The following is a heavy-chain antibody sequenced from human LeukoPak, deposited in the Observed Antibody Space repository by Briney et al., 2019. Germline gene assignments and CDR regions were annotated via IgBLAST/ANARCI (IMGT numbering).Heavy chain of an antibody. V-gene: IGHV4-59*12. Sequence: SETLSLTCTVSGGSISSYYWSWIRQPPGKGLEWIGYIYYSGSTYYNPSLKSRVTISVDTSKNQFSLKLSSVTAADTAVYYCARQTYYYDSWGQGTLVTVSS. D-gene: IGHD3-22*01. J-gene: IGHJ4*02. CDR1: GGSISSYY. CDR3: ARQTYYYDS. CDR2: IYYSGST.